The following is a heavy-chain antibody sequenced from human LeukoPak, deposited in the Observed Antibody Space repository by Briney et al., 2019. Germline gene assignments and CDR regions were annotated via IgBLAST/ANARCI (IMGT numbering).Heavy chain of an antibody. CDR3: ARDPGGYSSIDY. CDR1: GFTFSSYD. CDR2: ISTSSSTK. Sequence: GGSLRLSCAASGFTFSSYDMNWVRQAPGKGLEWVSYISTSSSTKYYADSVKGRFTISRDNAKNSLYLRMNSLRVEDTAVYYCARDPGGYSSIDYWGQGTLVTVSS. J-gene: IGHJ4*02. D-gene: IGHD5-18*01. V-gene: IGHV3-48*01.